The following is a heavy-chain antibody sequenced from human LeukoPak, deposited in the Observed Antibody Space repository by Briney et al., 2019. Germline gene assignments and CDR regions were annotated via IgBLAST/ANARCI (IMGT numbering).Heavy chain of an antibody. CDR2: IYYSGST. Sequence: SETLSLTCAVYGGSFSGYYWSWIRQPPGKGLEWIGYIYYSGSTNYNPSLKSRVTISVDTSKNQFSLKLSSVTAADTAVYYCARSAHSGSYSPFDYWGQGTPATVSS. CDR1: GGSFSGYY. CDR3: ARSAHSGSYSPFDY. J-gene: IGHJ4*02. V-gene: IGHV4-59*01. D-gene: IGHD1-26*01.